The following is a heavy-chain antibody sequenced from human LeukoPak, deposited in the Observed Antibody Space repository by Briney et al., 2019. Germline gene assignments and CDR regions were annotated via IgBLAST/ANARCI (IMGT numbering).Heavy chain of an antibody. V-gene: IGHV4-39*07. J-gene: IGHJ6*02. CDR1: GGSISSSSYY. CDR2: IYYSGST. D-gene: IGHD3-3*01. Sequence: SETLSLTCTVSGGSISSSSYYWGWIGQPPGKGLEWIGSIYYSGSTYYNPSLKSRVTISVDTSKNQFSLKLSSVTAADTAVYYCARGGGYYDFWSGYLNYYYGMDVWGQGTTVTVSS. CDR3: ARGGGYYDFWSGYLNYYYGMDV.